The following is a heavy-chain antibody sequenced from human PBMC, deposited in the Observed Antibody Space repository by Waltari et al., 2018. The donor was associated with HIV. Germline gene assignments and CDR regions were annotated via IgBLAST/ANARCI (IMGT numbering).Heavy chain of an antibody. Sequence: EVQLVEFGGGLVKLGGPLRLPCAAYGLPFSSHSMQWSRQAPGKGLEWVSSISSSSSYIYYADSVKGRFTISRDNAKNSLYLQMNSLRAEDTAVYYCARGVTMIVGWFDPWGQGTLVTVSS. CDR2: ISSSSSYI. D-gene: IGHD3-22*01. J-gene: IGHJ5*02. V-gene: IGHV3-21*01. CDR1: GLPFSSHS. CDR3: ARGVTMIVGWFDP.